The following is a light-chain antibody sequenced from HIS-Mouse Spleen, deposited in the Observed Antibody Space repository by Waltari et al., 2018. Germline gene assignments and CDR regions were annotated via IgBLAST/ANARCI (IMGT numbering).Light chain of an antibody. CDR1: KLGDKY. CDR3: QAWDSSTVV. V-gene: IGLV3-1*01. J-gene: IGLJ2*01. Sequence: SYELTQPPSVSVSPGQTASITCSGDKLGDKYACWYQQKPGQSPVLVIYQDSKRPSGITELFSGTTSGNTATLIVSGTQAMDEADYYCQAWDSSTVVFGGGTKLTVL. CDR2: QDS.